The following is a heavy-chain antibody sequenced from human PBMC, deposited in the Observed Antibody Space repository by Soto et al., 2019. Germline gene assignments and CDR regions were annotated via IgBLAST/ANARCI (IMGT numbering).Heavy chain of an antibody. J-gene: IGHJ5*02. Sequence: QVQLVQSGAEVKKPGSSVKVSCKASGGTFSSYAISWVRQAPGQGLEWMGGIIPIFGTANYAQKVQGRVTITADEATSTAYMGLSSLRSEDTAVYYCARDPETDILPGSVTFWFDPWGQGTLVTVSS. V-gene: IGHV1-69*12. CDR3: ARDPETDILPGSVTFWFDP. CDR1: GGTFSSYA. CDR2: IIPIFGTA. D-gene: IGHD3-9*01.